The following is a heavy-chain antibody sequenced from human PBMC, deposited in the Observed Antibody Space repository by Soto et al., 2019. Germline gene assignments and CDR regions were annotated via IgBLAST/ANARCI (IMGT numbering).Heavy chain of an antibody. V-gene: IGHV3-72*01. CDR3: ARGSISGRDFDY. D-gene: IGHD1-26*01. Sequence: GGSLRLSCAASGFTFSDHYMDWVRQAPGKGLEWVGRTRNKANRYTTEYAASVKGRFTVSRDDSKNSLYLQMNSLKTEDTAVYYCARGSISGRDFDYWGQGTLVTVSS. CDR1: GFTFSDHY. J-gene: IGHJ4*02. CDR2: TRNKANRYTT.